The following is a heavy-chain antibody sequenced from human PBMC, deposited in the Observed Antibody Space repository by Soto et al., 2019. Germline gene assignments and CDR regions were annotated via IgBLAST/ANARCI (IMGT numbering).Heavy chain of an antibody. J-gene: IGHJ4*02. Sequence: SETLSLTCTVSGASISTTIYYWGWIRQPPGKGLEWIGTIYYSESTYYNPSLKSRVTMSVDTSKNQFSLKLSSVTAADTAVYFCARLTADGRLYYWGQGTLVTVSS. D-gene: IGHD3-3*01. CDR1: GASISTTIYY. CDR3: ARLTADGRLYY. CDR2: IYYSEST. V-gene: IGHV4-39*01.